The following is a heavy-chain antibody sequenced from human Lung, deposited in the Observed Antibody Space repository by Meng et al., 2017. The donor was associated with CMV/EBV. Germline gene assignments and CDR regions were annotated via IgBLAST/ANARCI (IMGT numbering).Heavy chain of an antibody. CDR3: ARGYGPEGY. CDR1: CGSFSTYY. D-gene: IGHD3-10*01. CDR2: INHSGRT. Sequence: LSLSCAVYCGSFSTYYWSWIRQPPGRGLEWIGEINHSGRTNYNPSLKSRVTISVDTSKNQFSLKLRSVTAADTAVYYCARGYGPEGYWGQGTLVTVSS. V-gene: IGHV4-34*01. J-gene: IGHJ4*02.